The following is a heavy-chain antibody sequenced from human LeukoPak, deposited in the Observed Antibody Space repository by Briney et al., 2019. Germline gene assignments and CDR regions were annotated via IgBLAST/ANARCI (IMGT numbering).Heavy chain of an antibody. J-gene: IGHJ6*03. CDR3: ARAGRGADYSYYYYMDV. CDR1: GYTFTSYD. Sequence: ASVKVSCKASGYTFTSYDINWVRQATGQGLEWMGWMNPNSGNTGYAQKFQGRVTITRNTSISTAYMELSSLRSEDTAVYYCARAGRGADYSYYYYMDVWGKGTTVTVPS. D-gene: IGHD4-11*01. V-gene: IGHV1-8*03. CDR2: MNPNSGNT.